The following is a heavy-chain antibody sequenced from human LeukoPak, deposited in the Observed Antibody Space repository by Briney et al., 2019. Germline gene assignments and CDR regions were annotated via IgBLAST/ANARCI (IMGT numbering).Heavy chain of an antibody. CDR3: ARDLLCSSTSCNWFDP. J-gene: IGHJ5*02. V-gene: IGHV4-31*03. Sequence: PSETLSLTCTVSGGSISSGGYYWSWIRQHPGKGXXWIGYIYYSGSTYYNPSLKSRVTISVDTSKNQFSLKLSSVTAADTAVYYCARDLLCSSTSCNWFDPWGQGTLVTVSS. D-gene: IGHD2-2*01. CDR2: IYYSGST. CDR1: GGSISSGGYY.